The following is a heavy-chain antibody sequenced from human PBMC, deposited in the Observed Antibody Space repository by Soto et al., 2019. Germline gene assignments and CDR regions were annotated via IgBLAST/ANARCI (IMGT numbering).Heavy chain of an antibody. CDR2: FHSSGTT. CDR3: AKRSSWFSWFDP. D-gene: IGHD6-13*01. Sequence: SDTLSLTYTVSGGSIGSSSYYWDFIRQPPGKGLGWIGSFHSSGTTSYNPPLKSRVTISVDTSKNQFSLKLNSVTAADTAVYYCAKRSSWFSWFDPWGQGTLVTVSS. V-gene: IGHV4-39*01. CDR1: GGSIGSSSYY. J-gene: IGHJ5*02.